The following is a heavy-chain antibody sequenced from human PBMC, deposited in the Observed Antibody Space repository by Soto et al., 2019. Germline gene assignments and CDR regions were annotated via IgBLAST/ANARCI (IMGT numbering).Heavy chain of an antibody. V-gene: IGHV3-7*01. CDR2: IKDDGTEK. CDR1: EMTFSLFS. CDR3: VEAPLAIGGGHYSSYSMYL. J-gene: IGHJ6*03. D-gene: IGHD3-10*01. Sequence: DVRLVESGGGLVQTGKSLRLSCEVSEMTFSLFSMSWVRRVPGKRLEWVATIKDDGTEKSYVESVKGRFTISRDNDKDSLYLKGHDLRVHDSSVYYCVEAPLAIGGGHYSSYSMYLWGNGTPVPFPS.